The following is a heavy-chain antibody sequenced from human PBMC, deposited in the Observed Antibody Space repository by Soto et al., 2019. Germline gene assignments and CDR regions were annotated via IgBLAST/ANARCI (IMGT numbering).Heavy chain of an antibody. J-gene: IGHJ4*02. CDR1: GGSVSSGSYY. Sequence: SETLSLTCTVSGGSVSSGSYYWSWSRQPPGKGLEWIGHIYYSGRTNYNPSRKSRVTISVDTSKNQFSLKLSSVTAADTAVYYXARWPMATSDYFDYSGQGTLVTVSS. V-gene: IGHV4-61*01. CDR2: IYYSGRT. D-gene: IGHD5-12*01. CDR3: ARWPMATSDYFDY.